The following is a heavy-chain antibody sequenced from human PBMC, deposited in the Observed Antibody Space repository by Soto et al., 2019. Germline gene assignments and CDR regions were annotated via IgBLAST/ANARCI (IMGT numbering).Heavy chain of an antibody. CDR1: GGSISSGGYY. V-gene: IGHV4-34*01. D-gene: IGHD6-19*01. Sequence: PSETLSLTCAVSGGSISSGGYYWSWIRQPPGKGLEWIGEINHSGSTNYDPSLKSRVTISVDTSKNQFSLKLSSVTAADTAVYYCARGPGPAVAGTRNAFDIWGQGTMVTVSS. CDR3: ARGPGPAVAGTRNAFDI. J-gene: IGHJ3*02. CDR2: INHSGST.